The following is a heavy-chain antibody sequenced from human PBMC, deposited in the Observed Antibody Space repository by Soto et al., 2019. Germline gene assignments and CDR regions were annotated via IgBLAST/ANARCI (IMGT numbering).Heavy chain of an antibody. J-gene: IGHJ4*02. V-gene: IGHV2-5*02. CDR3: AHRNSKRSRISGAFDY. Sequence: QITLKESGPTLVKPTQTLTLTCTFSGFSLSTSGVGVGWIRQPPGKALEWLALIYWDDDKRYSPSMKSRLTIPTDTSKNQVVLTMTNMDPVDTATYYCAHRNSKRSRISGAFDYWGQGTLVTVSS. CDR2: IYWDDDK. CDR1: GFSLSTSGVG. D-gene: IGHD1-26*01.